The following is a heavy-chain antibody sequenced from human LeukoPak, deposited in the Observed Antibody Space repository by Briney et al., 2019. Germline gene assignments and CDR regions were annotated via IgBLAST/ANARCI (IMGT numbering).Heavy chain of an antibody. CDR1: GSTFSSYA. J-gene: IGHJ4*02. CDR2: IKQDGSEK. D-gene: IGHD3-22*01. V-gene: IGHV3-7*01. CDR3: ARELLLSTTSDY. Sequence: GGSLRLSCVVSGSTFSSYAMSWVRQAPGKGLEWVANIKQDGSEKYYVDSVKGRFTISRDNAKNSLYLQMNSLRAEDTAVYYCARELLLSTTSDYWGQGTLVTVSS.